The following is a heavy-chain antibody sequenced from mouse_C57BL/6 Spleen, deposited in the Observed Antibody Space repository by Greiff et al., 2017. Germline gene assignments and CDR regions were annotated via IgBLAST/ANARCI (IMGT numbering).Heavy chain of an antibody. J-gene: IGHJ3*01. CDR1: GYTFTSSW. V-gene: IGHV1-64*01. D-gene: IGHD1-1*01. CDR2: IHPNSGST. CDR3: ARGVITTVEGFAY. Sequence: VQLQQPGAELVKPGASVKLSCKASGYTFTSSWMHWVKQRPGQGLEWIGMIHPNSGSTNYNEKFKSKATLTVDKSSSTAYMQLSSLTSEDSAVYYCARGVITTVEGFAYWGQGTLVTVSA.